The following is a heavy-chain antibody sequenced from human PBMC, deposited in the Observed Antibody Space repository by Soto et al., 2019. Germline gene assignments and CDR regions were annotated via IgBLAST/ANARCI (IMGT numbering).Heavy chain of an antibody. CDR2: INHSGST. Sequence: SETLSLTCAVYGGSFSGYYWSWIRQPPGKGLEWIGEINHSGSTNYNPSLKSRVTISVDTSKNQFSLKLSSVVAEDTAVYYCATSPSNWNYDIDYWGKGTMVTVSS. J-gene: IGHJ4*02. D-gene: IGHD1-7*01. CDR1: GGSFSGYY. V-gene: IGHV4-34*01. CDR3: ATSPSNWNYDIDY.